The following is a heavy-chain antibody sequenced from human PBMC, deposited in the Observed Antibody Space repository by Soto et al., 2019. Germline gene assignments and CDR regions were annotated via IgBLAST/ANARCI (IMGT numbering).Heavy chain of an antibody. Sequence: PSETLSLTCTVSGGSISSYYWSWIRQPPGKGLEWIGYIYYSGSTNYNPSLKSRVTISVDTSKNQFSLKLSSVTAADTAVYYCALASNNRGHSYVPDFWGQGTLVTVSS. V-gene: IGHV4-59*12. CDR2: IYYSGST. J-gene: IGHJ4*02. CDR3: ALASNNRGHSYVPDF. D-gene: IGHD5-18*01. CDR1: GGSISSYY.